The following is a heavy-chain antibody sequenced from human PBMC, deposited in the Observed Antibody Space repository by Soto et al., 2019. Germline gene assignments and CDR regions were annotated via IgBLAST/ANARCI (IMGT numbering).Heavy chain of an antibody. Sequence: SLRLSCAASGFTFDDYAMHWVRQAPGKGLEWVSGISWNSGSIGYADSVKGRFTISRDNAKNSLYLQMNSLRAEDTAVYYCTRHNEDDAVLLWFGELLAAFDIWGQGTMVTVSS. CDR1: GFTFDDYA. CDR2: ISWNSGSI. CDR3: TRHNEDDAVLLWFGELLAAFDI. J-gene: IGHJ3*02. D-gene: IGHD3-10*01. V-gene: IGHV3-9*01.